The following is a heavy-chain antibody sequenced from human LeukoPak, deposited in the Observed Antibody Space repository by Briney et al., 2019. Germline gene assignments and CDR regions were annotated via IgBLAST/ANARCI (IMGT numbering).Heavy chain of an antibody. Sequence: SETLSLTCTVSGGSISSYYWSWIRQPAGKGLEWIGRIYTSGSTNYNPSLKSRVTMSVDTSKNQFSLKLSSVTAADTAVYYCARAGYCSSTSCPTVPDYYYYYGMDVWGQGTTVTVSS. D-gene: IGHD2-2*01. CDR1: GGSISSYY. CDR3: ARAGYCSSTSCPTVPDYYYYYGMDV. V-gene: IGHV4-4*07. CDR2: IYTSGST. J-gene: IGHJ6*02.